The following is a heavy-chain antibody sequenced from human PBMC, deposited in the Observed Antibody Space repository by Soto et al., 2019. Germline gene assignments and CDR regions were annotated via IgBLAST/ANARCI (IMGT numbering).Heavy chain of an antibody. CDR3: AREDYDFWSGYQPGWFDP. CDR2: ISAYNGNT. Sequence: ASVKVSCKASGYTFTSYGISWVRQAPGQGLEWMGWISAYNGNTNYAQKLQGRVTMTTDTSTSTAYMELRSLRSDDTAVYYCAREDYDFWSGYQPGWFDPWGQGTLVTVSS. CDR1: GYTFTSYG. D-gene: IGHD3-3*01. J-gene: IGHJ5*02. V-gene: IGHV1-18*01.